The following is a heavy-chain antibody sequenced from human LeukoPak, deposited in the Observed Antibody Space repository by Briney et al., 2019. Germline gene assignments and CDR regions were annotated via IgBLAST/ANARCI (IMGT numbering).Heavy chain of an antibody. CDR1: GYTFTSYG. J-gene: IGHJ6*03. V-gene: IGHV1-18*01. Sequence: ASVKASCKASGYTFTSYGISWVRQAPGQGLEWMGWISAYNGNTDYAQKLQGRVTMTTDTSTSTAYMELRSLRSDDTAVYYCARGGGSRYYYYYYMDVWGKGTTVTVSS. CDR2: ISAYNGNT. D-gene: IGHD1-26*01. CDR3: ARGGGSRYYYYYYMDV.